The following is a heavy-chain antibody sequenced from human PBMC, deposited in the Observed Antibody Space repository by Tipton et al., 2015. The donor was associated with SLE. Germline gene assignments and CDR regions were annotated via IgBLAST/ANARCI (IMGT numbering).Heavy chain of an antibody. D-gene: IGHD3-3*01. Sequence: TLSLTCTVSGGSISRSNYYWGWIRQPPGKGLEWIGEISHSGTTNYNPSLKSRVTISIDTSKNQFSLKVNSVTAVDTAVYYCARVTISGGSYYMDVWGKGTTVTVSS. J-gene: IGHJ6*03. CDR3: ARVTISGGSYYMDV. CDR2: ISHSGTT. V-gene: IGHV4-39*07. CDR1: GGSISRSNYY.